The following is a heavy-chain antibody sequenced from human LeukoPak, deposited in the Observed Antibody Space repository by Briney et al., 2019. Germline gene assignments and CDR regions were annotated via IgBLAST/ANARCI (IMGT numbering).Heavy chain of an antibody. CDR3: SGAHYSSGWHYFDY. CDR1: AFTFSRFR. V-gene: IGHV3-21*01. Sequence: GGCLRLSCAASAFTFSRFRMNWVRQDPWKGLEWVSSISSSGSSTYYADSVKGRFTISRDNAKNTLYLQMNSLRAEDTAVYYCSGAHYSSGWHYFDYWGQGTLVTVSS. D-gene: IGHD4-11*01. CDR2: ISSSGSST. J-gene: IGHJ4*02.